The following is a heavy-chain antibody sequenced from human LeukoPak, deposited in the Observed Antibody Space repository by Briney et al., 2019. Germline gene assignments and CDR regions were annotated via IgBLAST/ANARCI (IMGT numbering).Heavy chain of an antibody. J-gene: IGHJ4*02. V-gene: IGHV4-59*08. Sequence: SETLSLTCTVSGGSISSYYWSWIRQPPGKGLEWIAYISDIGSINYNPSLKSRVTISLDTSKNQFSMKLSSVTAADTAVYYCAGHHPRNTVDFWGQGTLVTVSS. D-gene: IGHD2/OR15-2a*01. CDR2: ISDIGSI. CDR3: AGHHPRNTVDF. CDR1: GGSISSYY.